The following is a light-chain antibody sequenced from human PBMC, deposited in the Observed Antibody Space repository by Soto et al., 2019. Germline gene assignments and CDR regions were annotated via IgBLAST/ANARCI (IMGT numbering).Light chain of an antibody. CDR1: SSDIGTYNL. CDR3: CSYAGSGTDNYV. Sequence: QSALTQPASVSGSPGQSITISCTGTSSDIGTYNLVSWYQHYPGKAPKLMIYEGIKRPSGVPNRFSGSKSGNTAFLTISGLQAEDEADYYCCSYAGSGTDNYVFGSGTKLTVL. CDR2: EGI. V-gene: IGLV2-23*01. J-gene: IGLJ1*01.